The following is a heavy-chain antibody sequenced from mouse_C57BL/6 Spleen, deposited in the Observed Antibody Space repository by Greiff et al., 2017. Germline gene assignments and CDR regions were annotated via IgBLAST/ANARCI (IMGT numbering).Heavy chain of an antibody. J-gene: IGHJ1*03. Sequence: QVTLKVSGPGILQPSQTLSLTCSFSGFSLSTFGMGVGWIRQPSGKGLDWLVHIWGDDDKYYNPTLKSRLKISKDTSNNHVILEIANVNTADTATYYCARMDYYGSSSYWYFDVWGTGTTVTVSS. CDR3: ARMDYYGSSSYWYFDV. V-gene: IGHV8-8*01. CDR1: GFSLSTFGMG. D-gene: IGHD1-1*01. CDR2: IWGDDDK.